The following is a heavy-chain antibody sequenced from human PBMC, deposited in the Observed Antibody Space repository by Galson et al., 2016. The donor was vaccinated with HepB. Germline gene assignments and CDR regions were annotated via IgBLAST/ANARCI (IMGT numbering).Heavy chain of an antibody. CDR2: INPDGIGIRT. D-gene: IGHD1-1*01. J-gene: IGHJ4*02. V-gene: IGHV3-74*01. Sequence: SLRLSCAASGFSFSNYVMHWVRQAPGKGLVWVSRINPDGIGIRTLYADFVKGRFTISRDNAKNTLYLEMSSLRAEDTGVYYGARDLNWKLFDYWGQGSLVAVSS. CDR1: GFSFSNYV. CDR3: ARDLNWKLFDY.